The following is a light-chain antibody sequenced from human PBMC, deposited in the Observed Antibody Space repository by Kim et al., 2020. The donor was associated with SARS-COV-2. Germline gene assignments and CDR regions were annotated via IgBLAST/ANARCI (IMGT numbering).Light chain of an antibody. J-gene: IGLJ3*02. Sequence: QSVVTQPASVSGSPGQSITISCTGTSSDVGGYNYVSWYQQHPGKAPKVMIYDVSKRPSGVSDRFSASKSGNTASLTISGLQAEDEADYYCSSYTSSTTWVFGGGTQLTVL. CDR1: SSDVGGYNY. CDR2: DVS. CDR3: SSYTSSTTWV. V-gene: IGLV2-14*01.